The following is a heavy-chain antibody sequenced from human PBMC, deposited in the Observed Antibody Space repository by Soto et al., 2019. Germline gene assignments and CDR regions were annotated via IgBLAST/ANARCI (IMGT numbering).Heavy chain of an antibody. CDR3: ARDGKFWSGYRFFDY. D-gene: IGHD3-3*01. CDR2: IYYSGST. Sequence: PSETLSLTCTVSGGYISSGGYYWSWIRQHPGKGLEWIGYIYYSGSTYYNPSLKSRVTISVDTSKNQFSLKLGSVTAADTAVYYCARDGKFWSGYRFFDYWGQGTLVTVSS. V-gene: IGHV4-31*03. J-gene: IGHJ4*02. CDR1: GGYISSGGYY.